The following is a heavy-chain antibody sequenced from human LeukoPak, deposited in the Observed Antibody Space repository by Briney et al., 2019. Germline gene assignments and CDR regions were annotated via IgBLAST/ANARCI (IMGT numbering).Heavy chain of an antibody. J-gene: IGHJ4*02. V-gene: IGHV4-39*01. CDR1: GGSISSSSYY. CDR3: AMDSGSYSFDS. CDR2: IYYSGST. Sequence: SETLSLTCTVSGGSISSSSYYWGWIRQPPGKRPERIGSIYYSGSTYYNPSLKSRVTISVDTSKNQFSLKLSSVTAADTAVYYCAMDSGSYSFDSWGQGTLVTVSS. D-gene: IGHD1-26*01.